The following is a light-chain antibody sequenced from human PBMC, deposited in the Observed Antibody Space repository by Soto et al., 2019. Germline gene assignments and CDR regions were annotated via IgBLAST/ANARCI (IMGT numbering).Light chain of an antibody. CDR3: QQYFDWPLT. J-gene: IGKJ4*01. V-gene: IGKV3-15*01. CDR2: DVY. Sequence: EIVMTQSPATLSVSPGEGVTLSCRASQSIIDNLAWYQQKPGQTPRLLIYDVYSRASGIPARFSGSSSGTDFTLTISSLQSDDSAVYYCQQYFDWPLTFGGGTNVEI. CDR1: QSIIDN.